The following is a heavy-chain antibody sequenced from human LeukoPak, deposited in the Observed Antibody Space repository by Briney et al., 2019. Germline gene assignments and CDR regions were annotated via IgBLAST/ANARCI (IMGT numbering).Heavy chain of an antibody. V-gene: IGHV1-18*01. CDR3: ARDRSSSDY. CDR1: GYTFTSYG. D-gene: IGHD6-6*01. J-gene: IGHJ4*02. Sequence: ASVTVSCKASGYTFTSYGISWVRQAPGQGLEWMGWISAYNGHTNYAQKVQGRVTMSTDTSTSTAYMELRSPRSDDTAVYYCARDRSSSDYWGQGTLVTVSS. CDR2: ISAYNGHT.